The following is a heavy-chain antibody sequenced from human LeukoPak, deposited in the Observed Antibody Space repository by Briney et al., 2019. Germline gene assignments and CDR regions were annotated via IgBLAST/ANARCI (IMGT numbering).Heavy chain of an antibody. D-gene: IGHD6-6*01. CDR2: ISYDGSNK. V-gene: IGHV3-30*18. CDR3: AKEWGSSPVIDY. Sequence: GGSLRLSCAASGFTFSSYGMHWVRQAPGKGLEWVAVISYDGSNKYYADSVKGRFTISRDNSKNTLYLQMNSLRAEDTAVYYCAKEWGSSPVIDYWGQGTLVTVSS. J-gene: IGHJ4*02. CDR1: GFTFSSYG.